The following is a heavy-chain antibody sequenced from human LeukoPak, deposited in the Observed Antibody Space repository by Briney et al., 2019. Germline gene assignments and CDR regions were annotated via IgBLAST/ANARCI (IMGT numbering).Heavy chain of an antibody. J-gene: IGHJ6*02. Sequence: GGSLRLSCAASGLTFSDYYMSWIRQTPGKGLEWVSYISSSGSTIYYADSVKGRFTISRDNAKNSLYLQMNSLRAEDTAVYYCARDGPRDYYYGMDVWGQGTTVTVSS. CDR3: ARDGPRDYYYGMDV. CDR2: ISSSGSTI. V-gene: IGHV3-11*01. CDR1: GLTFSDYY.